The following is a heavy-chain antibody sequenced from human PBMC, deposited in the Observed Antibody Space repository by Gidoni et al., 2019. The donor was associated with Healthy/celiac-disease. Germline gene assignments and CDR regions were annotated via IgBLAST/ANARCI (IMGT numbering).Heavy chain of an antibody. CDR2: ISGSGGST. V-gene: IGHV3-23*01. CDR3: ATRGGEVNSGSYFPLYYYYYYYMDV. J-gene: IGHJ6*03. Sequence: EVQLLESGGGLVQPGGSLRLSCAASGFTFSSYAMSWVRQAPGKGLEWVSAISGSGGSTYYADSVKGRFTISRDNSKNTLYLQMNSLRAEDTAVYYCATRGGEVNSGSYFPLYYYYYYYMDVWGKGTTVTVSS. CDR1: GFTFSSYA. D-gene: IGHD1-26*01.